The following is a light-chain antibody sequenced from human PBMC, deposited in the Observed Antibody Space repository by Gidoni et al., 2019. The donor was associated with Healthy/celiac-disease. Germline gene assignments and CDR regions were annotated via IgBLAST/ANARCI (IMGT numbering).Light chain of an antibody. CDR1: QSVSSSY. Sequence: EIVLTQSPGTLSLSPGERATLSCRASQSVSSSYLAWYQQKPGQSPRLLIYVASSRATGIPDRFSGSGSGTDFTLTISRLEPEDCAVYYCQQYGSSRLTFGGGTKVEIK. CDR2: VAS. V-gene: IGKV3-20*01. J-gene: IGKJ4*01. CDR3: QQYGSSRLT.